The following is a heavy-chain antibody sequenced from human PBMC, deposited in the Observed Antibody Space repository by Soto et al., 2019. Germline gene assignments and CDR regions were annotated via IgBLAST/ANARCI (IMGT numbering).Heavy chain of an antibody. CDR3: VCPVAGISSWFDP. D-gene: IGHD6-19*01. CDR1: GGSISSSSYY. CDR2: IYYSGST. Sequence: QLQLQESGPGLVKPSETLSLTCTVSGGSISSSSYYWGWIRQPPGKGLEWIGSIYYSGSTYYNPSLKSRVTISVDTSKNQFSLKLSSVTAADTAVYYCVCPVAGISSWFDPWGQGTLVTVSS. J-gene: IGHJ5*02. V-gene: IGHV4-39*01.